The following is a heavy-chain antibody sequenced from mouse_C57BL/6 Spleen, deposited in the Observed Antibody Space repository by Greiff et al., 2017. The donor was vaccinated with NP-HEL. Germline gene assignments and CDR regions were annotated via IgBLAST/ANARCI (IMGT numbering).Heavy chain of an antibody. D-gene: IGHD2-4*01. CDR3: ARSEIYYDYDGYFDV. CDR1: GYAFTNYL. Sequence: QVQLQQSGAELVRPGTSVKVSCKASGYAFTNYLIEWVKQRPGQGLEWIGVINPGSGGTNYNEKFKGKATLTADKSSSTAYMQLSSLTSEDSAVYYCARSEIYYDYDGYFDVWGTGTTVTVSS. V-gene: IGHV1-54*01. CDR2: INPGSGGT. J-gene: IGHJ1*03.